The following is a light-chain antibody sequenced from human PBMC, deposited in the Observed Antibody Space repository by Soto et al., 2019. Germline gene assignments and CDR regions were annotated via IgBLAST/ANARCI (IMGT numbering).Light chain of an antibody. CDR2: GAS. CDR3: QQYNNWSWT. Sequence: ERVMTQSPATLSVSPGERATLSCRASQSVSSNLAWYQQKPGQAPRLLIYGASTRATGIPARFSGSGSGTEFTLTISSLQSEDFAVYYCQQYNNWSWTFGQGTK. V-gene: IGKV3-15*01. J-gene: IGKJ1*01. CDR1: QSVSSN.